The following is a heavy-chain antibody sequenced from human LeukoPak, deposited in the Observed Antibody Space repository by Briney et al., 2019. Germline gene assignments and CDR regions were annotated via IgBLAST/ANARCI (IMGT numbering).Heavy chain of an antibody. D-gene: IGHD3-10*01. V-gene: IGHV3-33*01. Sequence: GGSLRLSCAASGFTFSNYGMHWVRQAPGKGLEWVAVMWYDGNNKYYADSVKGRFTISRDNSENTLYLQMNNLRAEDTAVYYCARGGSGNYYSPVYYFDYWGQGTLVTVSS. CDR2: MWYDGNNK. CDR1: GFTFSNYG. J-gene: IGHJ4*02. CDR3: ARGGSGNYYSPVYYFDY.